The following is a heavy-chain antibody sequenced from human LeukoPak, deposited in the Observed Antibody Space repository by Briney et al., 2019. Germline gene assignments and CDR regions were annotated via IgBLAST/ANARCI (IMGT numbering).Heavy chain of an antibody. CDR2: IQSDGSVQ. V-gene: IGHV3-7*01. D-gene: IGHD6-19*01. Sequence: PGGSLRLSCAASGFSFSSYWMSWVPQAPGKGLEWVANIQSDGSVQQYVDSVKGRLTISRDNAKNSLYLQMNSLRAEDTAVYYCARIPRGSGWSFLDFWGQGTLVTV. J-gene: IGHJ4*02. CDR1: GFSFSSYW. CDR3: ARIPRGSGWSFLDF.